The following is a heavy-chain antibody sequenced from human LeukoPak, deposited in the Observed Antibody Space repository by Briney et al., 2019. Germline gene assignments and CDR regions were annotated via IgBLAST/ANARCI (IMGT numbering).Heavy chain of an antibody. CDR2: IRQDGSEK. J-gene: IGHJ4*02. CDR1: EFTFSNYW. V-gene: IGHV3-7*01. CDR3: ARRYFDY. Sequence: GSLRLSCVASEFTFSNYWIHWVRQAPGKGLEWVANIRQDGSEKYYVDFVRGRFTISRDNAKNSLYLQMNSLRAEDTAVYYCARRYFDYWGQGTLVTVSS.